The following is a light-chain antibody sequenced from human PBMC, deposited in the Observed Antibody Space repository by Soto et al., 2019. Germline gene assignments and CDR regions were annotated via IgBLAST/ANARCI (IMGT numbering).Light chain of an antibody. CDR3: SSYSDSDTKV. CDR1: RSDVGAYIY. CDR2: EVN. J-gene: IGLJ1*01. Sequence: QSVLTQPASVSGSPGQSITISCGGTRSDVGAYIYVSWYQQYPGKAPKLIIYEVNNRPSGVSGRFSGSKSDTTAYLTISGLQAEDEADYYCSSYSDSDTKVSGTGTKVTVL. V-gene: IGLV2-14*03.